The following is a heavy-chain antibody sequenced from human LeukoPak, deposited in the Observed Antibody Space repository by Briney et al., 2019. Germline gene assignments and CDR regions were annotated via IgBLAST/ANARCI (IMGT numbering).Heavy chain of an antibody. CDR2: INPSGGRT. J-gene: IGHJ4*02. V-gene: IGHV1-46*02. D-gene: IGHD4-17*01. CDR3: ARESYGEEDN. CDR1: GYTFNSYY. Sequence: ASVKVSCKASGYTFNSYYMHWVRQAPGQGLEWMGIINPSGGRTSHAQKFQGRVTMTRDTYTSTVYMELSSLRSEDTGVYYCARESYGEEDNWGQGTLVTVSS.